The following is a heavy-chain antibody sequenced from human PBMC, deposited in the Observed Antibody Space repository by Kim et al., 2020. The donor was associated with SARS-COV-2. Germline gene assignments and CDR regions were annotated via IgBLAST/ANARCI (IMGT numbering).Heavy chain of an antibody. V-gene: IGHV1-8*01. J-gene: IGHJ4*02. D-gene: IGHD1-20*01. CDR2: MNPNSGNT. CDR1: GYTFTSYD. CDR3: ARVRRYNWNYDDY. Sequence: ASVKVSCKASGYTFTSYDINWVRQATGQGLEWMGWMNPNSGNTGYAQKFQGRVTMTRNTSISTAYMELSSLRSEDTAVYYCARVRRYNWNYDDYWGQGTLVTVSS.